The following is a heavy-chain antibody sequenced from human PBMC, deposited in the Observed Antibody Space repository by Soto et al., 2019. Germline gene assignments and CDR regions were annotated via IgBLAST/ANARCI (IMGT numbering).Heavy chain of an antibody. CDR2: IYYIGNT. Sequence: QVQLQESGPGLVKPSQTLSLTCTVSGGSINSGDYYWSWIRQPPGKGLEWLGYIYYIGNTYYNPSLKSRITISIDTSKNQFSLNLMSVTAADTAVYFCGRGAMVDVFDVMGKGTIVT. D-gene: IGHD5-18*01. V-gene: IGHV4-30-4*01. CDR1: GGSINSGDYY. CDR3: GRGAMVDVFDV. J-gene: IGHJ3*01.